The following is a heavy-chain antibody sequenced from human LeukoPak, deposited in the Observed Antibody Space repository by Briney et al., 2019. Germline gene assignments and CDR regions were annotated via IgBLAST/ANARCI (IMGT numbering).Heavy chain of an antibody. Sequence: PSETLSLTCAVSGYSISSGYYWGWIRQPPGKGLEWIGSIYHSGSTYYNPSLKSRVTISVDTSKNQFSLKLSSVTAADTAAYYCATLSLDSSGYHDYWGQGTLVTVSS. D-gene: IGHD3-22*01. CDR1: GYSISSGYY. CDR2: IYHSGST. CDR3: ATLSLDSSGYHDY. V-gene: IGHV4-38-2*01. J-gene: IGHJ4*02.